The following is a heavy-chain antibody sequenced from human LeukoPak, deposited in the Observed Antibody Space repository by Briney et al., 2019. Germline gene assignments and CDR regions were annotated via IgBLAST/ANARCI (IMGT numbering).Heavy chain of an antibody. D-gene: IGHD2-2*01. Sequence: SETLSLTCTVSGYSISSGYYWGWIRQPPGKGLEWIGSIYHSGSTYYNPSLKSRVTISVDTSKNQFSLKLSSVTAADTAVYYCARSTSYYYYGMDVWGQGTTVTVSS. CDR2: IYHSGST. CDR1: GYSISSGYY. J-gene: IGHJ6*02. CDR3: ARSTSYYYYGMDV. V-gene: IGHV4-38-2*02.